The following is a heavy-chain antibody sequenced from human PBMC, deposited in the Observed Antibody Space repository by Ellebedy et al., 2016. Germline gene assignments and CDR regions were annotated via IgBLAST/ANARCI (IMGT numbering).Heavy chain of an antibody. J-gene: IGHJ4*02. CDR3: ARGVRY. Sequence: LRLXXTVSGGSISSYYWNWIRQHPGKGLEWIGYIYYSGSTYYNPSLKSRVTISVDTSKNQFSLNLTSLTAADTAVYYCARGVRYWGQGTLVTVSS. V-gene: IGHV4-31*03. CDR2: IYYSGST. CDR1: GGSISSYY.